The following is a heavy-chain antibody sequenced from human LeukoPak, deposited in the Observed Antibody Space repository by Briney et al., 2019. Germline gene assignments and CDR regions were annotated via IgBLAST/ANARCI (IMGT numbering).Heavy chain of an antibody. D-gene: IGHD3-22*01. Sequence: GESLKISCKGSGYSFSSFWLGWVRQRPGKGLEWMGLIDPADSDSRYSPSFQGQVIFSVDKSTKTAYLQWSSLKASDTAMYYCARLIGAFSESSGYSDYWGQGTLVTVSS. CDR2: IDPADSDS. J-gene: IGHJ4*02. CDR3: ARLIGAFSESSGYSDY. CDR1: GYSFSSFW. V-gene: IGHV5-51*01.